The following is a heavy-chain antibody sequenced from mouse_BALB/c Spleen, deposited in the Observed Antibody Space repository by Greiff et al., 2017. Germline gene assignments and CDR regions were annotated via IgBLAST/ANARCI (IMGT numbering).Heavy chain of an antibody. D-gene: IGHD2-10*02. J-gene: IGHJ2*01. V-gene: IGHV3-5*02. CDR1: GISITTGNYR. CDR2: IYYSGTI. Sequence: EVKVVESGPGLVKPSQTVSLTCTVTGISITTGNYRWSWIRQFPGNKLEWIGYIYYSGTITYNPSLTSRTTITRDTSKNQFFLEMNSLTAEDTATYYCARYALYYFDYCGQGTTLTVSS. CDR3: ARYALYYFDY.